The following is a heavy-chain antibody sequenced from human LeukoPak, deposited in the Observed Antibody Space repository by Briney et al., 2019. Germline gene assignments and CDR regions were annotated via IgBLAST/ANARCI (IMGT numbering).Heavy chain of an antibody. V-gene: IGHV4-38-2*02. J-gene: IGHJ4*02. CDR1: GYSISSGYY. CDR2: IYHSGST. D-gene: IGHD6-13*01. CDR3: ARGSLAAAGRDFDY. Sequence: SETLSLTCTVSGYSISSGYYWGWIRPPPGKGLEGIGSIYHSGSTYYNPSLKSRVTISVDTSKNQFSLKLSSVTAADTAVYYCARGSLAAAGRDFDYWGQGTLVTVSS.